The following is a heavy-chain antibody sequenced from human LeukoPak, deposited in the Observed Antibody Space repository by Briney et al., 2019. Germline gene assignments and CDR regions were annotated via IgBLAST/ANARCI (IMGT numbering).Heavy chain of an antibody. D-gene: IGHD4-17*01. Sequence: GGSLRLSCVASGFTFSSYWMHWVRQAPGEGLVWVSRINSDGSTTTYADSVKGRFTISRDNAKNTLYLQMSSLRVEDTAVYYCARSTTHPYYNYMDVWGKGTTVTLSS. J-gene: IGHJ6*03. CDR1: GFTFSSYW. CDR2: INSDGSTT. CDR3: ARSTTHPYYNYMDV. V-gene: IGHV3-74*01.